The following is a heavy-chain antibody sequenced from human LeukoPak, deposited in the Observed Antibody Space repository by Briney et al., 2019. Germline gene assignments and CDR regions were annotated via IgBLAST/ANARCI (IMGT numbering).Heavy chain of an antibody. CDR3: ARGLVVVPAAREYNWFDP. CDR2: INHSGST. J-gene: IGHJ5*02. D-gene: IGHD2-2*01. Sequence: SETPSLTCAVYGGSFSGYYWSWIRQPPGKGLEWIGEINHSGSTNYNPSLKSRVTISVDTSKNQFSLKLSSVTAADTAVYYCARGLVVVPAAREYNWFDPWGQGTLVTVSS. V-gene: IGHV4-34*01. CDR1: GGSFSGYY.